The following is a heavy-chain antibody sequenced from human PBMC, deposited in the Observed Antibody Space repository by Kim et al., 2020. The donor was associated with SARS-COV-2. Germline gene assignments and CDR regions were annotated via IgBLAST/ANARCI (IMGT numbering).Heavy chain of an antibody. CDR1: GYTFTSYA. J-gene: IGHJ5*02. D-gene: IGHD3-9*01. CDR2: INTNTGNP. Sequence: ASVKVSCKASGYTFTSYAMNWVRQAPGQGLEWMGWINTNTGNPTYAQGLTGRFVFSLDTSASTAYLQISSLKAEDTAVYYCATHALYDILTGYYPGVLDPWGQGTLVTVSS. CDR3: ATHALYDILTGYYPGVLDP. V-gene: IGHV7-4-1*02.